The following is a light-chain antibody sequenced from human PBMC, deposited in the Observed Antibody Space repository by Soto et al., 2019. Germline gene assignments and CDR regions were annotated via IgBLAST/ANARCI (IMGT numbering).Light chain of an antibody. Sequence: DIQMTQSPSSVSASVGDRVTITCRASQYIAGWLAWYQQKPGKAPKLLIFGASSLQSGVPSRCSGSRPGTHFTLTITRLQPKDVAVYYVKQASSFPPTFGPGTKVDI. J-gene: IGKJ3*01. V-gene: IGKV1D-12*01. CDR1: QYIAGW. CDR2: GAS. CDR3: KQASSFPPT.